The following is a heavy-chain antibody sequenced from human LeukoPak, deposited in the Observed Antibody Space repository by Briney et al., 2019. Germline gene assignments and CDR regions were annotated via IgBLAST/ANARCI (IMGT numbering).Heavy chain of an antibody. Sequence: ASVKVSCKASGYTFTVYYMHWVRQAPGQGLEWMGWINPNSGGTNYAQKFQGRVTMTRDTSISTAYMELSRLRSDDTAVYYCARDLIQLELYYFDYWGQGTLVTVSS. D-gene: IGHD1-1*01. CDR1: GYTFTVYY. CDR3: ARDLIQLELYYFDY. J-gene: IGHJ4*02. V-gene: IGHV1-2*02. CDR2: INPNSGGT.